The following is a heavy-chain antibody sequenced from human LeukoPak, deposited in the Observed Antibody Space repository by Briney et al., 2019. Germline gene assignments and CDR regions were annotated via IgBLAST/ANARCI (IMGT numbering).Heavy chain of an antibody. CDR1: GESFSGYY. CDR3: ARGALGAFDI. V-gene: IGHV4-34*01. CDR2: INHSGRT. J-gene: IGHJ3*02. Sequence: SETLSLTCAVYGESFSGYYWSWMRQPPGKGLEWIGEINHSGRTNYNPSLKSRVTISLDTSKNQVSLKLSSVTAADTAVYYCARGALGAFDIRGQGTMVTVSS.